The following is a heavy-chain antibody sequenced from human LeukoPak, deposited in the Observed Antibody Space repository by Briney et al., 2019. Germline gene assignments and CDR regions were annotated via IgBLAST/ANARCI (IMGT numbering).Heavy chain of an antibody. J-gene: IGHJ4*02. Sequence: PGGTLRLSCATSGFTFSSYGMSWVRQAPGKGLEWVSAIGGSGDTTFYSDSVKGRFTISRDNSKSTLYLQMNSLTADDTAIYFCAKIRGDSTGWVLDYWGRGSLAAVSS. D-gene: IGHD3-9*01. CDR2: IGGSGDTT. CDR1: GFTFSSYG. CDR3: AKIRGDSTGWVLDY. V-gene: IGHV3-23*01.